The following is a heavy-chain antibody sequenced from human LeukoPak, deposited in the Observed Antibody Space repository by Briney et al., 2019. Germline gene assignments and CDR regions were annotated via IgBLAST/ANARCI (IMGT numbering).Heavy chain of an antibody. CDR2: ISSSGSTI. V-gene: IGHV3-48*03. CDR3: ARGRTVTAYNWFDP. CDR1: GFTFSSYE. Sequence: PGGSLRLSCAASGFTFSSYEMNWVRQAPGKGLEWVSYISSSGSTIYYADSVKGRFTISRDNAKNSPYLQMNSLRAEDTAVYYCARGRTVTAYNWFDPWGQGTLVTVSS. D-gene: IGHD4-11*01. J-gene: IGHJ5*02.